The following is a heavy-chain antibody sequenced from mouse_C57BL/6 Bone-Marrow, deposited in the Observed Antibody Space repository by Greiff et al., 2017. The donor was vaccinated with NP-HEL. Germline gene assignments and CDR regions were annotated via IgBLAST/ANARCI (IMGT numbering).Heavy chain of an antibody. CDR3: ARNFYGSLFAY. D-gene: IGHD1-1*01. CDR2: IYPRSGNT. Sequence: LVESGAELARPGASVKLSCKASGYTFTSYGISWVKQRTGQGLEWIGEIYPRSGNTYYNEKFKGKATLTADKSSSTAYMELRSLTSEDSAVYFCARNFYGSLFAYWGQGTLVTVSA. CDR1: GYTFTSYG. V-gene: IGHV1-81*01. J-gene: IGHJ3*01.